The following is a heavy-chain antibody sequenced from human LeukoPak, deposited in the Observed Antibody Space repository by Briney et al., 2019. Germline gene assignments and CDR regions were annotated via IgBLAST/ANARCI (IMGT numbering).Heavy chain of an antibody. CDR3: ASGRGSYSPDY. V-gene: IGHV3-48*03. Sequence: PGGSLRLSCAASGFSFSDHEMNWVRQAPGQGLEWVSYLSSSGNAYYADSVKGRFTISRDNSKNSLYLQMTSLRADDTAVYYCASGRGSYSPDYWGQGTLVTVSS. D-gene: IGHD1-26*01. CDR2: LSSSGNA. J-gene: IGHJ4*02. CDR1: GFSFSDHE.